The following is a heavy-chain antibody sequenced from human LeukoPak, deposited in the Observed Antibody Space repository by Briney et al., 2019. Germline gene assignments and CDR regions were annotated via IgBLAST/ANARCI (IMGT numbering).Heavy chain of an antibody. CDR2: IYPDDSDI. D-gene: IGHD3-22*01. Sequence: GESLKISCKGSGYTFTNYWIGWVRQMPGKGLEWMGIIYPDDSDIRYSPSVQGQVTISADKSITTAYLQWSSLKASDTAMYYCARYYYDRAVGPFDYWGQGSLVTVSS. V-gene: IGHV5-51*01. CDR1: GYTFTNYW. J-gene: IGHJ4*02. CDR3: ARYYYDRAVGPFDY.